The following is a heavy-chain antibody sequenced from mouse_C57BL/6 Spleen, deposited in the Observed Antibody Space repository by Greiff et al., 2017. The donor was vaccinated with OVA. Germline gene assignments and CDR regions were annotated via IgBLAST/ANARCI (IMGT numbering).Heavy chain of an antibody. Sequence: DVMLVESGGGLVKPGGSLKLSCAASGFTFSDYGMHWVRQAPEKGLEWVAYISSGSSTIYYADTVKGRFTISRDNAKNTLFLQMTSLRSEDTAMYYCARDYYGSRRVPYAMDYWGQGTSVTVSS. CDR1: GFTFSDYG. CDR2: ISSGSSTI. V-gene: IGHV5-17*01. D-gene: IGHD1-1*01. J-gene: IGHJ4*01. CDR3: ARDYYGSRRVPYAMDY.